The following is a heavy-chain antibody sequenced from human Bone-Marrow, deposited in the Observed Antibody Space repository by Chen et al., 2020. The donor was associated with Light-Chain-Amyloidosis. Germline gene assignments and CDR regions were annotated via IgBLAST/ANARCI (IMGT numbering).Heavy chain of an antibody. D-gene: IGHD3-9*01. CDR1: GFSFSTYW. J-gene: IGHJ4*02. CDR3: ARTTLRYLDY. Sequence: EVLLVESGGEVVQPGGSLRLSCTAPGFSFSTYWMPWVRQSPGKGLVSVSRTNSAGTSTTYADSVKGRFTVSRDNTKNTMYLEMNSLRVEDTAVYYCARTTLRYLDYWGQGTLVTVSS. CDR2: TNSAGTST. V-gene: IGHV3-74*01.